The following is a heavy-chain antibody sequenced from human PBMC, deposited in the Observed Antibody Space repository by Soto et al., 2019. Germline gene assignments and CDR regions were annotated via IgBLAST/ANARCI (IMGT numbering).Heavy chain of an antibody. Sequence: QVQLQESGPGLVRPSQTLSLTCTVSGGSISGGGHYWGWIRQPPGKGLEWIGFMYYPGDTYYNPSLKSRLSIAVDTSMNQFSLQLTSVTAADTAVYYCASSDPYYFFDYWGLGTLVTVSS. CDR1: GGSISGGGHY. CDR2: MYYPGDT. V-gene: IGHV4-31*03. J-gene: IGHJ4*02. D-gene: IGHD2-21*01. CDR3: ASSDPYYFFDY.